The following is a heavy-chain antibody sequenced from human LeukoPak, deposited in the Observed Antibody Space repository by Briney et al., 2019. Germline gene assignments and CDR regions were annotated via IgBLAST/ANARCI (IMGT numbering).Heavy chain of an antibody. Sequence: SETLSLTCTVSGGSISSGSYYWSWIRQPAGKGLEWIGRIYTIGSTNYNPSLKSRVTISVDTSKNQFSLKLSSVTAADTAVYYCARAKGYSGSYYGPYYYYYYMDVWGKGTTVTVSS. CDR2: IYTIGST. V-gene: IGHV4-61*02. J-gene: IGHJ6*03. CDR3: ARAKGYSGSYYGPYYYYYYMDV. CDR1: GGSISSGSYY. D-gene: IGHD1-26*01.